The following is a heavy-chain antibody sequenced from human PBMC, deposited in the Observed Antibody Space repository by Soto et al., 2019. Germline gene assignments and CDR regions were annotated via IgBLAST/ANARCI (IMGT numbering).Heavy chain of an antibody. CDR1: GCTFSSYA. CDR2: ISGSGGST. CDR3: AKGFSGAVAGNYNWFDP. V-gene: IGHV3-23*01. D-gene: IGHD6-19*01. Sequence: GGSLRLSCAASGCTFSSYAMSRVRQAPGKGLEWVSAISGSGGSTYYADSVKGRFTISRDNSKNTLYLQMNSLRAEDTAVYYWAKGFSGAVAGNYNWFDPWGQGTLVTVSS. J-gene: IGHJ5*02.